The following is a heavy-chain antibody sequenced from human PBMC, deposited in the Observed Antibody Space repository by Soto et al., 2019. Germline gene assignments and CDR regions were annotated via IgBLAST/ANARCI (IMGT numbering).Heavy chain of an antibody. D-gene: IGHD6-6*01. CDR1: GFTFSSYG. Sequence: GGSLRLSCAASGFTFSSYGMHWVRQAPGKGLEWVAVISYDGSNKYYADSVKGRFTISRDNSKNTLYLQMNSLRAEDTAVYYCAKDAGASDSSSSFYYYYGMDVWGQGTTVTVSS. CDR2: ISYDGSNK. CDR3: AKDAGASDSSSSFYYYYGMDV. V-gene: IGHV3-30*18. J-gene: IGHJ6*02.